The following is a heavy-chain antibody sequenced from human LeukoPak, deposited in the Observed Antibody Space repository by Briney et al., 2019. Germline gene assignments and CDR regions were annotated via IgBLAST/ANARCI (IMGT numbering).Heavy chain of an antibody. CDR1: GFTFSSYA. CDR2: ISGSGGST. V-gene: IGHV3-23*01. J-gene: IGHJ4*02. Sequence: PGGSLRLSCAASGFTFSSYAMSWVRQAPGKGLEWVSAISGSGGSTYYADSAKGRFTISRDNSKNTLYLQMNSLRAEDTAVYYCAKDLESYGDFYYFDYWGQGTLVTVSS. D-gene: IGHD4-17*01. CDR3: AKDLESYGDFYYFDY.